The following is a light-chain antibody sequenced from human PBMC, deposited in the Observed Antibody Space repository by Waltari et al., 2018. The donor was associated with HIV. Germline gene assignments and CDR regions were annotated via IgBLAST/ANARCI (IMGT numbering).Light chain of an antibody. CDR2: DNN. V-gene: IGLV1-51*01. CDR1: SASFGNTY. J-gene: IGLJ2*01. CDR3: GTWDNSLSAGF. Sequence: QSVLTQPHSVSAPPGQKVTISCSGSSASFGNTYVSWYQQVPGTAPKLLIYDNNRRPSGIPDRFSGSKSGTSATLAITGLQTGDEADYYCGTWDNSLSAGFFGGGTKLTVL.